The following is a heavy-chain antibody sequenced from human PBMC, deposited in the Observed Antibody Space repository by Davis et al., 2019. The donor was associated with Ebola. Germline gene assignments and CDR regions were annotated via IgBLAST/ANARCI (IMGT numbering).Heavy chain of an antibody. D-gene: IGHD2-2*01. J-gene: IGHJ6*02. V-gene: IGHV1-18*01. CDR2: ISAYNGNT. Sequence: AASVKVSCKASGYTFTSYGISWVRQAPGQGLEWTGWISAYNGNTNYAQKLQGRVTMTTDTSTSTAYMELRSLRSDDTAVYYCARVPIVVVPAATYYYGMDVWGQGTTVTVSS. CDR3: ARVPIVVVPAATYYYGMDV. CDR1: GYTFTSYG.